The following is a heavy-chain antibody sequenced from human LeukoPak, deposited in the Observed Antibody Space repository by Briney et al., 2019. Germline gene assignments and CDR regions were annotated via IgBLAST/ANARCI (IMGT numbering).Heavy chain of an antibody. D-gene: IGHD3-3*01. Sequence: ASVKVSCKASGYTFTSYDINWVRQATGQGLEWMGWMNPNSGNTGYAQKFQGRVTVTRNTSISTAYMELSSLRSEDTAVYYCARGDYDFWSGSLAPWHFDLWGRGTLVTVSS. CDR1: GYTFTSYD. J-gene: IGHJ2*01. CDR2: MNPNSGNT. CDR3: ARGDYDFWSGSLAPWHFDL. V-gene: IGHV1-8*01.